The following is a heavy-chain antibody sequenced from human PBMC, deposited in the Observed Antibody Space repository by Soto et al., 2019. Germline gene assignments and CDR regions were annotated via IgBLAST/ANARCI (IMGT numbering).Heavy chain of an antibody. Sequence: EVQLVESGGGVVRPGGSLRLSCAASGFTFDDYAMTWVRQAPGKGLEWVSGINWNGGSTGYADSVKGRFTISRDNGKNSLYLQMTSLSVEDTAVYHCARVKGGYDLGNYFDYWGQGTLVTVSS. CDR2: INWNGGST. V-gene: IGHV3-20*01. D-gene: IGHD5-12*01. CDR1: GFTFDDYA. J-gene: IGHJ4*02. CDR3: ARVKGGYDLGNYFDY.